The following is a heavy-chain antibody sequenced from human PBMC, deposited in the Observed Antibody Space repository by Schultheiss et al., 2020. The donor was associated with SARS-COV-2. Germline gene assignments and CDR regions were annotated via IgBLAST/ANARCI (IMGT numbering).Heavy chain of an antibody. CDR1: GGSISSYY. V-gene: IGHV4-59*08. CDR3: ATLVDTAMVTRGGIDY. J-gene: IGHJ4*02. D-gene: IGHD5-18*01. Sequence: SETLSLTCTVSGGSISSYYWSWIRQPPGKGLEWIGYIYYSGSTYYNPSLKSRVTISVDTSKNQFSLKLSSVTAADTAVYYCATLVDTAMVTRGGIDYWGQGTLVTVSS. CDR2: IYYSGST.